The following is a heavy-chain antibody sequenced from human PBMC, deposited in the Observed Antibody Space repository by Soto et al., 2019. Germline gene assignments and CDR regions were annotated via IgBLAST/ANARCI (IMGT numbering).Heavy chain of an antibody. D-gene: IGHD3-22*01. V-gene: IGHV4-30-2*01. Sequence: QLQLQESGSGLVKPSQTLSLTCAVSGGSISSGGYSWSWIRQPPGKGLVWIGYIYQSGSTYYNPSLKSRVTISVDWSKNQFALELSSVTAADTAVYYCARESRSSRYDSSGYSQFWFFDLWGRGTLVTVSS. CDR2: IYQSGST. CDR3: ARESRSSRYDSSGYSQFWFFDL. J-gene: IGHJ2*01. CDR1: GGSISSGGYS.